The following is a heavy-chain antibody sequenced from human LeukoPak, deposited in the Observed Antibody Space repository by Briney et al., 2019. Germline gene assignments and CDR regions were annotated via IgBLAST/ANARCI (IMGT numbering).Heavy chain of an antibody. D-gene: IGHD3-3*01. V-gene: IGHV4-38-2*01. CDR1: GDSITSGHY. Sequence: SETLSLTCAASGDSITSGHYWGWIRQPPGKGLEWIGSIYHSGKTYYNPSLKSRVTISVDTSKNQFSLKLTSVTAADTAVYYCARMRWYYDFWSGYLDGFDVWGQGTMVTVSS. CDR2: IYHSGKT. CDR3: ARMRWYYDFWSGYLDGFDV. J-gene: IGHJ3*01.